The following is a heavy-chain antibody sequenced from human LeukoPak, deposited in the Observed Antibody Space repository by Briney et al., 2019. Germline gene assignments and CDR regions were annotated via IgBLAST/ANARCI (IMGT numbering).Heavy chain of an antibody. CDR3: ARRVQIPAAPLYYFDY. J-gene: IGHJ4*02. CDR1: GGSISSSSYY. D-gene: IGHD2-2*01. Sequence: SETLSLTCTVSGGSISSSSYYWGWIRQPPGKGLEWIGSIYYSGSTYYNPSLKSRVTISVDTPKNQFSLKLSSVTAADTAVYYCARRVQIPAAPLYYFDYWGQGTLVTVSS. V-gene: IGHV4-39*01. CDR2: IYYSGST.